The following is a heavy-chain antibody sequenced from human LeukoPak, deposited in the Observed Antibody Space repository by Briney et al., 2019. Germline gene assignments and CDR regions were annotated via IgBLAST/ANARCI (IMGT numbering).Heavy chain of an antibody. Sequence: SETLSLTCTVSGGSISSSNWWSWVRQPPGKGLEWIGEIYHSGSTNYNPSLKSRVTISVDTSKNQFSLKLSSVTAADTAVYHCARRSRGWYFDYWGQGTLVTVSS. V-gene: IGHV4-4*02. D-gene: IGHD6-19*01. CDR2: IYHSGST. CDR1: GGSISSSNW. J-gene: IGHJ4*02. CDR3: ARRSRGWYFDY.